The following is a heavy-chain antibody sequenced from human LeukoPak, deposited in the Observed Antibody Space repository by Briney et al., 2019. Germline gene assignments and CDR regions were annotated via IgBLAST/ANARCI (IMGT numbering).Heavy chain of an antibody. Sequence: GGSLRLSCTASGFAFSNHAMHWVRQAPGKGLEWVAVISYDGRNSYYADSVKGRFTISRDNSKNTLYLQMNSLRAEDTAVYHCAKDRVEGKKWLAQFDYWGQGALDTVSS. CDR2: ISYDGRNS. CDR3: AKDRVEGKKWLAQFDY. J-gene: IGHJ4*02. CDR1: GFAFSNHA. D-gene: IGHD6-19*01. V-gene: IGHV3-30*18.